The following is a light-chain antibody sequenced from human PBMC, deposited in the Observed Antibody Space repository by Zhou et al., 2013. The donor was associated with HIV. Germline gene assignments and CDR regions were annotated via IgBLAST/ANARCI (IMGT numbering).Light chain of an antibody. V-gene: IGKV3-20*01. CDR3: QQYGASPWT. CDR1: QSVDNSY. Sequence: EIVLTQSPGTLSLSPGERATLSCRASQSVDNSYLAWYQQRSGHAPRLLIYGASSRATGIPDRFSGSGSGTDFTLTISTLDPDDFAVYYCQQYGASPWTFGQGTKVE. CDR2: GAS. J-gene: IGKJ1*01.